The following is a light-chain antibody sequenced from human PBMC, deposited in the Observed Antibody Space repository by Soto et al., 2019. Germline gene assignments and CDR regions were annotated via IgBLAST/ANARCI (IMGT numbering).Light chain of an antibody. CDR1: SSDVGGYNY. V-gene: IGLV2-14*01. Sequence: QSVLTQPASVSGSPGQSITISCTGTSSDVGGYNYVSWYQQHPGKAPKLMIYDVSHRPSGVSNRFSGSKSGNTASLTISGLQAEEEADYYCSSYTSSSTVVFGGGTKLTVL. J-gene: IGLJ2*01. CDR2: DVS. CDR3: SSYTSSSTVV.